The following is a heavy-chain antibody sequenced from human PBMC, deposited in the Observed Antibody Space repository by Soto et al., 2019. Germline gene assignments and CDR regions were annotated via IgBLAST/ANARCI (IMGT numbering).Heavy chain of an antibody. CDR1: GGSFSGYY. CDR3: ARAGYIWGSYRYRTYYFDY. J-gene: IGHJ4*02. Sequence: SETLSLTCAVYGGSFSGYYWSWIRQHPGKGLEWIGEINHSGSTNYNPSLKSRVTISVDTSKNQFSLKLSSVTAADTAVYYCARAGYIWGSYRYRTYYFDYWGQGTLVTVSS. V-gene: IGHV4-34*01. D-gene: IGHD3-16*02. CDR2: INHSGST.